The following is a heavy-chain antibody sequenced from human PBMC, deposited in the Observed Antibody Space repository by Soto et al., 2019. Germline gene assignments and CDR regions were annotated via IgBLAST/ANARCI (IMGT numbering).Heavy chain of an antibody. Sequence: PGGSLRLSCAASGLPFSSYWMHWVRQAPGKGLEWVAVISYDGSNKYYADSVKGRFTISRDNSKNTLYLQMNSLRAEDTAVYYCARDPLWGTAMVLWYFDLWGRGTLVTVSS. CDR3: ARDPLWGTAMVLWYFDL. V-gene: IGHV3-30-3*01. J-gene: IGHJ2*01. CDR1: GLPFSSYW. D-gene: IGHD5-18*01. CDR2: ISYDGSNK.